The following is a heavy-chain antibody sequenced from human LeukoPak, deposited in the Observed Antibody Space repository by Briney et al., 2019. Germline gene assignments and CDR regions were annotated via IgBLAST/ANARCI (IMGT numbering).Heavy chain of an antibody. D-gene: IGHD2-15*01. CDR3: AKSAVVVVAAPNWFDP. CDR2: ISGSGGST. Sequence: VGTLRLSCAASGFTFSSYGMSWVRQAPGKGLEWVSAISGSGGSTYYADSVKGRFTISRDNSKNTLYLQMNSLRAEDTAVYYCAKSAVVVVAAPNWFDPWGQGTLVTVSS. CDR1: GFTFSSYG. V-gene: IGHV3-23*01. J-gene: IGHJ5*02.